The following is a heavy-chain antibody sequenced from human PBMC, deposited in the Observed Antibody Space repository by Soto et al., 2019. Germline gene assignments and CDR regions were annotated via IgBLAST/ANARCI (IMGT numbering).Heavy chain of an antibody. CDR2: ISPYSGKT. CDR1: GYTFTDYG. V-gene: IGHV1-18*01. J-gene: IGHJ4*02. Sequence: QVHLLQSGPEVKKPGASVKVSYQTSGYTFTDYGVTWMRQAPGQGLEWVGWISPYSGKTNYARTLQGRINVTTDTSTTTAYLEVRNLTSDDTATYYCAREDSCGGTSCFTRWGQGTLVTVSS. CDR3: AREDSCGGTSCFTR. D-gene: IGHD2-21*01.